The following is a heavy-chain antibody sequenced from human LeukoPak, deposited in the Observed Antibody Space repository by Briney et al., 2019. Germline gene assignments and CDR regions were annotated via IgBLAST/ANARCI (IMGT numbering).Heavy chain of an antibody. CDR2: IRYDGSNK. CDR3: AKWGNMAYYYYYYMDV. D-gene: IGHD2/OR15-2a*01. Sequence: GGSLRLSCAASGFTFSSYGMHWVRQAPGKGLEWVAFIRYDGSNKYYADSVKGRFTISRDNSKNTLYLQMNSLRAEDTAVYYCAKWGNMAYYYYYYMDVWGKGTTVTVSS. J-gene: IGHJ6*03. CDR1: GFTFSSYG. V-gene: IGHV3-30*02.